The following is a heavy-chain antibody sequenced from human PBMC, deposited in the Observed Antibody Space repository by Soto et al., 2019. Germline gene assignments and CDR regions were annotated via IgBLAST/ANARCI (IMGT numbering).Heavy chain of an antibody. CDR1: GFTFSSYG. J-gene: IGHJ4*02. V-gene: IGHV3-30*03. Sequence: QVQLVESGGGVVQPGRSLRLSCAASGFTFSSYGMHWVRQAPGKGLEWVAVISYDGSNKYYADSVKGRFTISRDNSKNMLYLQMNSLRAEDTAVYYCATMFDYWGQGTLVTVSS. CDR3: ATMFDY. CDR2: ISYDGSNK.